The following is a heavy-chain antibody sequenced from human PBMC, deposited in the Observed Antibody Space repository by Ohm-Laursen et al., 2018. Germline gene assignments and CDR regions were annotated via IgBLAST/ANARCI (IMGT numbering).Heavy chain of an antibody. CDR3: ARIRAPTYYDFWSGYYRNNWFDP. CDR1: GGSISSYY. Sequence: GTLSLTCTVSGGSISSYYWSWIRQPPGKGLEWIGYIYYSGSTNYNPSLKSRVTISVDTSKNQFSLKLSSVTAADTAVYYCARIRAPTYYDFWSGYYRNNWFDPWGQGTLVTVSS. V-gene: IGHV4-59*12. J-gene: IGHJ5*02. D-gene: IGHD3-3*01. CDR2: IYYSGST.